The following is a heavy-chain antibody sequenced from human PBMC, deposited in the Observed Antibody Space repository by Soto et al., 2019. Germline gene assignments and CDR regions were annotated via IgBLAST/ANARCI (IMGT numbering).Heavy chain of an antibody. CDR2: VNSDGTYI. CDR3: VTGWSEY. Sequence: GGSLRLSCVVSGFSFSSSWMHWVRQAPGKGLVWVSRVNSDGTYINYADSVKGRFTTSRDNAKNMLYLQMNSLRVEDTALYYCVTGWSEYWGQGTLVTVSS. V-gene: IGHV3-74*01. D-gene: IGHD2-8*01. CDR1: GFSFSSSW. J-gene: IGHJ4*02.